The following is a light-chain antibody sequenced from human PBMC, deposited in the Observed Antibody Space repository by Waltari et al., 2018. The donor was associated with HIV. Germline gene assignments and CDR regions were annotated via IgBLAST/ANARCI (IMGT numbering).Light chain of an antibody. CDR1: QGISNS. CDR2: VAS. V-gene: IGKV1-NL1*01. Sequence: DIQMTQSPSSLSASVGDRVAIACRASQGISNSVAWFQQKPGKAPKLLLYVASKLEGGVPSRFSGSGSGTHYTLTISSLQPEDFATYYCQQYHSVPHTFGQGTKLEIK. J-gene: IGKJ2*01. CDR3: QQYHSVPHT.